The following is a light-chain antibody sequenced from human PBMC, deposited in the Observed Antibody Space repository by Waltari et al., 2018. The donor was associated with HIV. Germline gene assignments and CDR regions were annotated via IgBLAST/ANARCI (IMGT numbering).Light chain of an antibody. CDR3: ISYAGVANRWV. Sequence: QSALTQPPSASGSPGQSVTISCIGTTSDVGGYDHVAWYQQHPGKAPKIPLYEVVKRPSGVPDRFSGSKSGNTASLTVSGLQADDEADYYCISYAGVANRWVFGGGTKLTVL. CDR1: TSDVGGYDH. V-gene: IGLV2-8*01. J-gene: IGLJ3*02. CDR2: EVV.